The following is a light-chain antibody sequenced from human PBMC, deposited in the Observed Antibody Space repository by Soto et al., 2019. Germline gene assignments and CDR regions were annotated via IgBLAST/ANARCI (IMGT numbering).Light chain of an antibody. V-gene: IGKV2-28*01. CDR1: QSPLHSNGNTY. CDR3: VTAVRTLT. J-gene: IGKJ4*01. CDR2: SVS. Sequence: DIVMTQSPLSLPVTPGEPASISCRSSQSPLHSNGNTYLDWYLQKPGQSPQLLIYSVSNRASGVPVRFSGSGSGTAFILKFSRVEAEEVGVYYCVTAVRTLTFGGVTKVEI.